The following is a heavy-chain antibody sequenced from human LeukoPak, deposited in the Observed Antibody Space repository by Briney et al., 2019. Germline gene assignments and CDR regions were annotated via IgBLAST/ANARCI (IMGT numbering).Heavy chain of an antibody. CDR3: ARLVYNGSGIYHYFDY. V-gene: IGHV4-38-2*01. CDR2: IHHSGRT. Sequence: SETLSLTCAVSGYSTSSGYYWGWIRKPPGKGLEWIGSIHHSGRTYSNPSLKSRVAISVDTSENQFSLKLSSVTAADTAVYYCARLVYNGSGIYHYFDYWGQGTLVTVSS. CDR1: GYSTSSGYY. J-gene: IGHJ4*02. D-gene: IGHD3-10*01.